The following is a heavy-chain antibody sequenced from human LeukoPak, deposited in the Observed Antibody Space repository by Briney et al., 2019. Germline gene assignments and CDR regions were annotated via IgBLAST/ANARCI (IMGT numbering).Heavy chain of an antibody. J-gene: IGHJ3*02. Sequence: SETLSLTRTVSGGSISSYYWSWIRQPPGEGLEWIGYIYYSGSTNYNPSLKSRVTISVDTSKNQFSLKLSSVTAADTAVYYCAGVTPALDAFDIWGQGTMVTVSS. CDR1: GGSISSYY. CDR3: AGVTPALDAFDI. D-gene: IGHD4-23*01. V-gene: IGHV4-59*08. CDR2: IYYSGST.